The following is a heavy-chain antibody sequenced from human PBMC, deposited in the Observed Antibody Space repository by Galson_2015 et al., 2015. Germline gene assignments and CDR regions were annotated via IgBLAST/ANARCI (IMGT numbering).Heavy chain of an antibody. CDR2: ITGSGGST. J-gene: IGHJ4*02. CDR1: GFTFNTYA. Sequence: SLRLPCAGSGFTFNTYAMNWVRQAPGKGLEWVSGITGSGGSTYYADSVKGRFTISRDNSKNTLYLQMNSLRAEDTARYYCAKDRQVSTVTTQGIFDYWGQGTLVTVSS. V-gene: IGHV3-23*01. D-gene: IGHD4-17*01. CDR3: AKDRQVSTVTTQGIFDY.